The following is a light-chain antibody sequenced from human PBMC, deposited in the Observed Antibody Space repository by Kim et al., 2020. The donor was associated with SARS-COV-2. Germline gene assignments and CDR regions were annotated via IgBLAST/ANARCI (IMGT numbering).Light chain of an antibody. CDR2: GAS. Sequence: EIVLTQSPGTLSLSQGESATFSCRASQTIDNNYLAWYQQKPGQAPRLLIYGASSRATGIPDRFRGSGSGTDFTLTISGLEPEDFAVFYCQQYTTPPITFGQGTRLEIK. CDR1: QTIDNNY. J-gene: IGKJ5*01. V-gene: IGKV3-20*01. CDR3: QQYTTPPIT.